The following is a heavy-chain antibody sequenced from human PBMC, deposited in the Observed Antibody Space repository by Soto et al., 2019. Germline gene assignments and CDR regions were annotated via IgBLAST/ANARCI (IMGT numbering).Heavy chain of an antibody. V-gene: IGHV4-59*01. D-gene: IGHD6-13*01. CDR2: VYYTGTT. Sequence: ETLSLTCTVSGGSISSYFYIWVRQPPGKGLEWIGSVYYTGTTDYNPSLKSRVTISVDTSKTQFSLNLRSVTAADTAVYYCARDLAAVPRAFDYWGRGTLVTVSS. J-gene: IGHJ4*02. CDR1: GGSISSYF. CDR3: ARDLAAVPRAFDY.